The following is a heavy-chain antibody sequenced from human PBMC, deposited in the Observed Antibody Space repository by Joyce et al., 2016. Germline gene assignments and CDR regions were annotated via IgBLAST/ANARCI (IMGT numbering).Heavy chain of an antibody. CDR2: IVDDGSDK. CDR3: AKGLGYSGYENYFDH. J-gene: IGHJ4*02. CDR1: GLTFSRYA. D-gene: IGHD5-12*01. V-gene: IGHV3-30*18. Sequence: QVQLVESGGGVVQPGRSLRLSCAASGLTFSRYAMHWVRQTPGKGLEWVAEIVDDGSDKYYVDSGKGRFTISRDNSKNTLYLQMNSLRAEDTAVYYCAKGLGYSGYENYFDHWGQGTLVTVSS.